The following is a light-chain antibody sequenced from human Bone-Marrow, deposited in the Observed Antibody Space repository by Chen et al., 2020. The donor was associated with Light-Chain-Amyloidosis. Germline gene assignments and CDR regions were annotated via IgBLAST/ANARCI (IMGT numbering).Light chain of an antibody. V-gene: IGKV3-20*01. CDR3: QQYGTSPLT. CDR2: GSS. J-gene: IGKJ4*02. Sequence: EIVLTQSPGTLSLSPGEGANLSCRASQTISSNYLTWDQQKFGQAPRLLVYGSSSRATGIPDRFTGSWSGTDCTLTINRLEPEDFAMYYCQQYGTSPLTFGGGTKVEFK. CDR1: QTISSNY.